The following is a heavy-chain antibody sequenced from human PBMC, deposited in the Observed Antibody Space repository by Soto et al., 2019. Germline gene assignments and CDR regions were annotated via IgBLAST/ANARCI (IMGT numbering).Heavy chain of an antibody. D-gene: IGHD3-22*01. CDR3: ARDPRRTDNSGYPYFFDY. CDR1: GDSISSGDYY. J-gene: IGHJ4*02. Sequence: QVQLQESGPGLVKPSQTLSLTCTVSGDSISSGDYYWSWIRQSQGKGLEWIGYIYYSGSTYYKPSPESLATISVDTSKNLFSLQLTSVTASDTAVYLCARDPRRTDNSGYPYFFDYWGQGTLVTVSS. CDR2: IYYSGST. V-gene: IGHV4-30-4*01.